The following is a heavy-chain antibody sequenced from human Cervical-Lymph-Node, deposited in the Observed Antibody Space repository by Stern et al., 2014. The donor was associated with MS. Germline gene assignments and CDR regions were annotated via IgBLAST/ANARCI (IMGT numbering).Heavy chain of an antibody. J-gene: IGHJ4*02. CDR2: IFYTGST. Sequence: QVQLQESGPGLVKPSQTLSLTCTVSGDSISSGDYYWSWIRQTPGKGLAWMGFIFYTGSTYYNPSLKSRLTISVDTSKNTFSLKLNSVTAADTAVYYCVRGRSIFDSWGQGTLVAVSS. V-gene: IGHV4-30-4*01. CDR1: GDSISSGDYY. D-gene: IGHD6-6*01. CDR3: VRGRSIFDS.